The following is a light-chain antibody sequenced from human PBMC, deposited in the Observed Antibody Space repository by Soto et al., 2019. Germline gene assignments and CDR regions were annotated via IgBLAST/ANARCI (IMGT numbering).Light chain of an antibody. Sequence: DIVMTQSPLSLPVTPGEPASMPCRSSQSLLHSNGYNYLDWYQQKPGQAPRLLIYDASNRATGVPARFSGSGSETDFTLTISSLEPEDSAYYYCQQRSRWPPITFGQGTRLEI. CDR2: DAS. CDR3: QQRSRWPPIT. CDR1: QSLLHSNGYNY. J-gene: IGKJ5*01. V-gene: IGKV2-28*01.